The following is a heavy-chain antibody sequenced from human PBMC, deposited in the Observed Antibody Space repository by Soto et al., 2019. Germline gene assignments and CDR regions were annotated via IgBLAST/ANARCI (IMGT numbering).Heavy chain of an antibody. D-gene: IGHD2-15*01. CDR2: IYHSGST. Sequence: SETLSLTCAVSSGSISSSNWWSWVRQPPGKGLEWIGEIYHSGSTNYNPSLKSRVTISVDKSKNQFSLKLSSVTAADTAVYYCANAGYCSGGSCYSAEYFQHWGQGTLVTVSS. CDR3: ANAGYCSGGSCYSAEYFQH. CDR1: SGSISSSNW. J-gene: IGHJ1*01. V-gene: IGHV4-4*02.